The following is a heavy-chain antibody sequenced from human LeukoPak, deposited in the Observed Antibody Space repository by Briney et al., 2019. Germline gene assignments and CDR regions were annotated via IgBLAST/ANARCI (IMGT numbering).Heavy chain of an antibody. D-gene: IGHD2-15*01. CDR3: ARDAYSGGSCYAY. CDR2: INQDGSEK. J-gene: IGHJ4*02. CDR1: GFTFSSYW. V-gene: IGHV3-7*01. Sequence: GGSLRLSCAVSGFTFSSYWMSWDRQAPGRGLEWVANINQDGSEKYYVDSLEGRFTISRDNAKNSLFLQMNSLRAEDTAVYYCARDAYSGGSCYAYWGQGTLVIVSS.